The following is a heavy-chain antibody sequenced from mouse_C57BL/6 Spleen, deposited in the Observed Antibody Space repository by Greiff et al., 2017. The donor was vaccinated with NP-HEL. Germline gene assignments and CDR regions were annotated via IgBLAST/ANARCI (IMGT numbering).Heavy chain of an antibody. J-gene: IGHJ3*01. CDR2: INPSTGGT. V-gene: IGHV1-42*01. CDR1: GYSFTGYY. D-gene: IGHD2-5*01. Sequence: LVESGPELVKPGASVKISCKASGYSFTGYYMNWVKQSPEKSLEWIGEINPSTGGTTYNQKFKAKATLTVDKSSSTAYMQLKSLTSEDSAVYYCARMDYYSNYPAYWGQGTLVTVSA. CDR3: ARMDYYSNYPAY.